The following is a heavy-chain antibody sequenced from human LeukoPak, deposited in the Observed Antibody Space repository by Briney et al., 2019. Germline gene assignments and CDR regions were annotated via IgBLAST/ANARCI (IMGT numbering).Heavy chain of an antibody. CDR2: INWNGGST. J-gene: IGHJ4*02. Sequence: GGSLRLSCAASGFTFDDNGMSWVRHAPGKGLEWVSGINWNGGSTGYADSVKGRFTISRDNAKNSLYLQMNSLRAEDTAVYYCAKARKDIVVVVAATPFDYWGQGTLVTVSS. V-gene: IGHV3-20*04. D-gene: IGHD2-15*01. CDR3: AKARKDIVVVVAATPFDY. CDR1: GFTFDDNG.